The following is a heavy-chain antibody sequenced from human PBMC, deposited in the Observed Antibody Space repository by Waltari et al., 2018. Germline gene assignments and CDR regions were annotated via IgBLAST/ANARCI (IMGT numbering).Heavy chain of an antibody. CDR3: ARVARGGYYTGWFDT. D-gene: IGHD3-3*01. CDR1: GGSISSTSHY. CDR2: IYYSGTT. J-gene: IGHJ5*02. Sequence: QLQLQESGPGLVKPSETLSLTCSVSGGSISSTSHYWAWLRQPPGKGLEWIGSIYYSGTTYYTFSLKSRVTLSVDTSKNQFSLKLSSVTAADTAMYFCARVARGGYYTGWFDTWGQGALVTVSS. V-gene: IGHV4-39*07.